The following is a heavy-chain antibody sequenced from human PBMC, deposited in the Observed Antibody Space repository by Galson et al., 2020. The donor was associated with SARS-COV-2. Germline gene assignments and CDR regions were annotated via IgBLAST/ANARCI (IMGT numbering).Heavy chain of an antibody. V-gene: IGHV3-74*01. J-gene: IGHJ4*02. CDR2: TNEHGSIT. Sequence: GGSLRLSCAASGFSFSSYWMHWVRRAPGEGLVWVSRTNEHGSITNYADSVRGRFTISRDNAKNTLYLQMNSLRAEDTAIYYCARGLGGAASDWGQGTLVTVTS. CDR1: GFSFSSYW. D-gene: IGHD2-15*01. CDR3: ARGLGGAASD.